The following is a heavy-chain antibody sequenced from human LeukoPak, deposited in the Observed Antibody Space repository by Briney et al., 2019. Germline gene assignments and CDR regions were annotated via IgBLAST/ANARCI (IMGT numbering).Heavy chain of an antibody. V-gene: IGHV4-39*07. CDR3: ARQWLVARCFDY. Sequence: PSETLSLTCTVSGGSISSGDYYWSWIRQPPGKGLEWIGSIYYSGSTYYNPSLKSRVTISIDTSKNQFSLKLSSVTAADTAVYYCARQWLVARCFDYWGQGTLVTVSS. CDR2: IYYSGST. D-gene: IGHD6-19*01. J-gene: IGHJ4*02. CDR1: GGSISSGDYY.